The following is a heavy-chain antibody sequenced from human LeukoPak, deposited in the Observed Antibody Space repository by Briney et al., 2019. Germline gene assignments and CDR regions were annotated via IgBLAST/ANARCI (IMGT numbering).Heavy chain of an antibody. CDR3: ARGGGSSGWSGY. Sequence: SETLSLTCTVSGGSISSGSYYWSWIRQPAGKGLEWIGRIYTSGSTNYNPSLKSRVTISVDTSKNQFSLKLSSVTAADTAVYYCARGGGSSGWSGYWGQGTLVTVSS. V-gene: IGHV4-61*02. CDR1: GGSISSGSYY. J-gene: IGHJ4*02. D-gene: IGHD6-19*01. CDR2: IYTSGST.